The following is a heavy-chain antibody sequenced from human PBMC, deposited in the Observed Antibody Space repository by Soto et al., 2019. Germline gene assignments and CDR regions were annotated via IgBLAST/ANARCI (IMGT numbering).Heavy chain of an antibody. CDR2: IIPIFGTA. V-gene: IGHV1-69*12. CDR3: ARGLGYGDYGAYYYGMDV. J-gene: IGHJ6*02. D-gene: IGHD4-17*01. CDR1: GGTFSSYA. Sequence: QVQLVQSRAEVKKPGSSVKVSCKASGGTFSSYAISWVRQAPGQGLEWMGGIIPIFGTANYAQKFQGRVTITADESTSTAYMELSSLRSEDTAVYYCARGLGYGDYGAYYYGMDVWGQGTTVTVSS.